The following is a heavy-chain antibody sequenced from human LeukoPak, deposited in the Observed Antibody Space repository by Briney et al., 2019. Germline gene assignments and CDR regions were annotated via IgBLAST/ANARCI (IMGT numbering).Heavy chain of an antibody. CDR3: ARDSSPRYSGYDWVY. Sequence: QSGGSLRLSCTASGFAFSDYWMSWVRQAPGKGLEWLANINQDGSQTSYVDSVRGRFTVSRDNAKNSLYLQMNSLRADDTAVYYCARDSSPRYSGYDWVYWGRGTLVTVSS. J-gene: IGHJ4*02. D-gene: IGHD5-12*01. CDR2: INQDGSQT. CDR1: GFAFSDYW. V-gene: IGHV3-7*01.